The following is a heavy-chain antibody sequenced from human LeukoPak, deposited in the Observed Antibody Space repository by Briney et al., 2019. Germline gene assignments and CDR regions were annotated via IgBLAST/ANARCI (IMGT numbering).Heavy chain of an antibody. Sequence: LETLSLTCTVSGGSLSSHYWSWIRQPPGKGLEWIGYIYYSGGTNYNPSLQSRVTISVDTSKNQFSLKLSTMTAADTAVYYCAREKADYDSSGYFDYWGQGTLVTVSS. CDR2: IYYSGGT. J-gene: IGHJ4*02. CDR3: AREKADYDSSGYFDY. D-gene: IGHD3-22*01. CDR1: GGSLSSHY. V-gene: IGHV4-59*11.